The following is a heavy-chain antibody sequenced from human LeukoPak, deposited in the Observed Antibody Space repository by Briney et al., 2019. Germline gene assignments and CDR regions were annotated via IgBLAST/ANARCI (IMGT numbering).Heavy chain of an antibody. Sequence: GGSLRLSCEASGFILRSYSMNWVRQAPGKGLEWVSSISSSGSYIFYADSVKGRFTISRDTAKNSLYLQMNSLRAEDTAVYYCARPKTIQLDAMDVWGKGTTVTVSP. J-gene: IGHJ6*04. V-gene: IGHV3-21*01. CDR1: GFILRSYS. CDR2: ISSSGSYI. D-gene: IGHD5-24*01. CDR3: ARPKTIQLDAMDV.